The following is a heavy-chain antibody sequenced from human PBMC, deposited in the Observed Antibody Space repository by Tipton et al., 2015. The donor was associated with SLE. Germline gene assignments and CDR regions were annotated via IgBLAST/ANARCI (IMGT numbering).Heavy chain of an antibody. J-gene: IGHJ6*03. Sequence: TLSLTCTVSGGSVSSGSYYWGWIRQPPGKGLEWIGEINHSGSTNYNPSLKSRVTISVDTSKNQFSLKLSSVTAADTAVYYCTSSGPDWNDGEGYYYYYYMDVWGKGTTVTVSS. CDR1: GGSVSSGSYY. CDR3: TSSGPDWNDGEGYYYYYYMDV. CDR2: INHSGST. V-gene: IGHV4-39*07. D-gene: IGHD1-1*01.